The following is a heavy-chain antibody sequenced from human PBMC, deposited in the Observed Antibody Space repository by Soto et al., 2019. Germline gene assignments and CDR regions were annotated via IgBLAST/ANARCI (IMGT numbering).Heavy chain of an antibody. Sequence: SETLSLTCTVSGGSIRSYYWSWIRQPPGKELEWIGHIYDSGSTNYNPSLKSRVTISVDTSKNQFSLKLSSVTAADTAVYYCARVRDDFWSGRPASLWKTEKYYYYCMDVWGKGTTVTVSS. CDR2: IYDSGST. CDR3: ARVRDDFWSGRPASLWKTEKYYYYCMDV. V-gene: IGHV4-59*01. J-gene: IGHJ6*03. D-gene: IGHD3-3*01. CDR1: GGSIRSYY.